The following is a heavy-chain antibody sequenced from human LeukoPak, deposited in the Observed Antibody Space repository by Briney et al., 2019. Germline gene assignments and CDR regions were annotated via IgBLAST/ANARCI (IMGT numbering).Heavy chain of an antibody. CDR3: ARDPTIAVAGPGY. V-gene: IGHV1-18*01. D-gene: IGHD6-19*01. Sequence: ASVKVSCKASGYTFSSYDIHWARQAPGQGLEWMGWISAYNGNTNYAQKLQGRVTMTTDTSTSTAYMDLRSLRSDDTAVYYCARDPTIAVAGPGYWGQGTLVTVSS. J-gene: IGHJ4*02. CDR2: ISAYNGNT. CDR1: GYTFSSYD.